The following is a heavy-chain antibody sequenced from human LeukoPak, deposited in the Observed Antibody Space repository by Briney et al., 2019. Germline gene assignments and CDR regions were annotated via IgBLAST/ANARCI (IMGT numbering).Heavy chain of an antibody. CDR2: TSSDLNVK. J-gene: IGHJ4*02. D-gene: IGHD3-10*01. V-gene: IGHV3-30*03. Sequence: GGSLRLSRAASGFTFSDYYMSWIRQAPGKGLEWVAVTSSDLNVKLYADSVKGRFTISRDNSRSTLYLQMNSLRPEDTAIYYCAREGYYGSGSPPSLYFDYWGQGTLVTVSS. CDR3: AREGYYGSGSPPSLYFDY. CDR1: GFTFSDYY.